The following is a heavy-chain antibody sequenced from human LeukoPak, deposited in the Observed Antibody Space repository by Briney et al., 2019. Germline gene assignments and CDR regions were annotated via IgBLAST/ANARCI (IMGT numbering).Heavy chain of an antibody. Sequence: GGSLRLSCAASGFTFSSYWMSWVRQAPGKGLEWVANTKQDGSEKYYVDSVKGRFTISRDNAKNSLYLQMNSLRAEDTAVYYCARETVFGVVIPTYYFDYWGQGTLVTVSS. CDR2: TKQDGSEK. D-gene: IGHD3-3*01. CDR1: GFTFSSYW. CDR3: ARETVFGVVIPTYYFDY. J-gene: IGHJ4*02. V-gene: IGHV3-7*01.